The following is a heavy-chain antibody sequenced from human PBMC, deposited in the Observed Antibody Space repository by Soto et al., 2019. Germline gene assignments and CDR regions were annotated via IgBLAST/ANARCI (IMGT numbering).Heavy chain of an antibody. CDR1: GGSLSGYY. Sequence: PSETLSLTCAVYGGSLSGYYWSWIRQPPGKGLEWIGEINHSGSTNYNPSLKSRVTISVDTSKNQFSLKLSSVTAADTAVYYCARGHGSGWTLNNWFDPWGQGTLVTVSS. V-gene: IGHV4-34*01. D-gene: IGHD6-19*01. J-gene: IGHJ5*02. CDR2: INHSGST. CDR3: ARGHGSGWTLNNWFDP.